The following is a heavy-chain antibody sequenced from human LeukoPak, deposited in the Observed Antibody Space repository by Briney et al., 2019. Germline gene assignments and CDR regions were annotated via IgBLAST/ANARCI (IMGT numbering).Heavy chain of an antibody. V-gene: IGHV5-10-1*01. CDR1: GYSFTSYW. D-gene: IGHD4-17*01. Sequence: GEFLKISCKGSGYSFTSYWISWVRQMPGKGLEWMGRIDPSDSYTNYSPSFQGHVTISADKSISTAYLQWSSLKASDTAMYYCEVRCGDYFDYWGQGTLVTVSS. CDR2: IDPSDSYT. J-gene: IGHJ4*02. CDR3: EVRCGDYFDY.